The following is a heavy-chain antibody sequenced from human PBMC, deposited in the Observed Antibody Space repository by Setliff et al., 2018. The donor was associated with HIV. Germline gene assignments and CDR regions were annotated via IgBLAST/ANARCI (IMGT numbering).Heavy chain of an antibody. V-gene: IGHV4-4*09. CDR3: ARRGYSYVERVYYYYMDV. D-gene: IGHD5-18*01. J-gene: IGHJ6*03. CDR1: GGSISSYY. CDR2: IDNSGST. Sequence: SETLSLTCTVSGGSISSYYWSWIRQPPGKGLGWIGYIDNSGSTNYNPSLKSRVTISVDTSKNQISLKLSSVTAADTAMYYCARRGYSYVERVYYYYMDVWGKGTTVTVSS.